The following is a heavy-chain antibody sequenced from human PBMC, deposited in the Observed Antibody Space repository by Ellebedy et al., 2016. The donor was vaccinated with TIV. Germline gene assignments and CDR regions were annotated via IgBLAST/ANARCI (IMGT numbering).Heavy chain of an antibody. CDR2: ISGSGGST. CDR1: GFTFSSYA. CDR3: AKEGGGCTNGVCYTWYFDL. J-gene: IGHJ2*01. V-gene: IGHV3-23*01. Sequence: PGGSLRLSCAASGFTFSSYAMSWVRQAPGKGLEWVSAISGSGGSTYYADSVKGRFTISRDNSKNTLYLQMNSLRAEDTAVYYCAKEGGGCTNGVCYTWYFDLWGRGTLVTVSS. D-gene: IGHD2-8*01.